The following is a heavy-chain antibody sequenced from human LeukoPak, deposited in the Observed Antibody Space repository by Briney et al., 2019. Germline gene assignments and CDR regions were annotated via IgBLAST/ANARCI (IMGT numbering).Heavy chain of an antibody. Sequence: GGSLRLSCAASGFTFSSYSMNWVRQAPGKGLEWVSSISSSSSYIYYADSVKGRFTISRDNAKNSLYLQMNSLRAEDTAVYYCAREGTYYYGSGSYFGYWGQGTLVTVSS. D-gene: IGHD3-10*01. J-gene: IGHJ4*02. CDR2: ISSSSSYI. CDR3: AREGTYYYGSGSYFGY. V-gene: IGHV3-21*01. CDR1: GFTFSSYS.